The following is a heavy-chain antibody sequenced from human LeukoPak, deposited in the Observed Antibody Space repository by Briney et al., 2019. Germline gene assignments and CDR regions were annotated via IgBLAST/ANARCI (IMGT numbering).Heavy chain of an antibody. CDR1: GYTFTGYY. D-gene: IGHD2-8*01. Sequence: GASVKVSCKASGYTFTGYYMHWVRQAPGQGLEWMGWINPNSGGTNFAQTFQGRVTMTRDTSITTAYMELSSLKSDDTAVYFCARSAEHCNNGVCFTDYYMDVWGKGTTVTVSS. CDR2: INPNSGGT. V-gene: IGHV1-2*02. J-gene: IGHJ6*03. CDR3: ARSAEHCNNGVCFTDYYMDV.